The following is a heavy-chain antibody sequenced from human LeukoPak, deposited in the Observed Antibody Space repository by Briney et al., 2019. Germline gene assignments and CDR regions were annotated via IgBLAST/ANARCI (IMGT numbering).Heavy chain of an antibody. CDR1: GFTFSDYY. J-gene: IGHJ4*02. CDR2: ISNNGGRA. Sequence: GGSLRLSCAASGFTFSDYYMSWVRQAPGRGLEWVSTISNNGGRAYYADSVKGRFTISRDNSKNTLYLQMSSLRAEDTAVYYCARYCTGAACYSGVDYWGQGTLVPVSS. CDR3: ARYCTGAACYSGVDY. D-gene: IGHD2-8*02. V-gene: IGHV3-23*01.